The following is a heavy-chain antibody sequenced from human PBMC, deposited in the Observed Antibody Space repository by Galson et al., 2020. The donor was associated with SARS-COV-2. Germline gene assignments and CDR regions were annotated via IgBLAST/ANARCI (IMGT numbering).Heavy chain of an antibody. CDR1: GESFSGHH. CDR2: INQSGNI. Sequence: SETLSLICAVYGESFSGHHWSWIRQPPGEGLEWIGEINQSGNINYNPSLKSRVTISVDTSKNQFSLKLSSVTAADTAVYYCARGRLQITMMVVVFTGGSFYFDYWGQGTLVTVSS. D-gene: IGHD3-22*01. J-gene: IGHJ4*02. V-gene: IGHV4-34*01. CDR3: ARGRLQITMMVVVFTGGSFYFDY.